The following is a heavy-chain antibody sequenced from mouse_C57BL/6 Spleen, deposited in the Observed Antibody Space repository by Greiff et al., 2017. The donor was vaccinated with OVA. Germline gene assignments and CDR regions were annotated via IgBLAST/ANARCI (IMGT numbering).Heavy chain of an antibody. Sequence: EVQLVASWGGLVKPGGSLKLSCAASGFTFSSYAMSWVRQTPEKRLEWVATISDGGSYTYSPDNVKGRFTISRDNAKNNLYLQMSHLKSEDTAMYYCAREGPVSLLRPSQSHYFDYWGQGTTLTVSS. V-gene: IGHV5-4*01. CDR1: GFTFSSYA. CDR2: ISDGGSYT. J-gene: IGHJ2*01. CDR3: AREGPVSLLRPSQSHYFDY. D-gene: IGHD1-2*01.